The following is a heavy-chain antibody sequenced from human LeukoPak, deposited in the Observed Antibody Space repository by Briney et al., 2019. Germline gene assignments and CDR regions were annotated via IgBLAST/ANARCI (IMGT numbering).Heavy chain of an antibody. CDR1: GGTFSGYA. Sequence: SVKVSCKASGGTFSGYAVSWVRQAPGQGLEWMGRITPLLGISNYAQNFQGRLTITTDSSTSTAYMELSSLRSEDTDLYYCARDGFLGKYCTNDICSNYYGVDVWGQGTTVTVSS. CDR3: ARDGFLGKYCTNDICSNYYGVDV. CDR2: ITPLLGIS. J-gene: IGHJ6*02. V-gene: IGHV1-69*04. D-gene: IGHD2-8*01.